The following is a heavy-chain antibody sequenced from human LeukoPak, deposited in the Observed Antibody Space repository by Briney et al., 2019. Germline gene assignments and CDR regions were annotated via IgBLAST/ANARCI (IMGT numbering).Heavy chain of an antibody. CDR1: GASISATNW. Sequence: SETLSLTCDVSGASISATNWWTWVRLPPGKGLEWIGEVSHSETTNYSPSLKGRVRLSVDRATNQFSLRLTSVTAADTAVYYCAKESGRGTFDLWGQGTMVTVSS. V-gene: IGHV4-4*02. D-gene: IGHD3-10*01. CDR2: VSHSETT. CDR3: AKESGRGTFDL. J-gene: IGHJ3*01.